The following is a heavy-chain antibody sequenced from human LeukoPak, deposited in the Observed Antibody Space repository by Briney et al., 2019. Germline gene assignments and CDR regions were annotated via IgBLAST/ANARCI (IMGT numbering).Heavy chain of an antibody. CDR3: AGQGYCSGGSCYDNWFDP. CDR2: IYYSGST. D-gene: IGHD2-15*01. J-gene: IGHJ5*02. CDR1: GGSISSSSYY. V-gene: IGHV4-39*01. Sequence: SETLSLTCTVSGGSISSSSYYWGWIRQPPGKGLECIGSIYYSGSTYYNPSLKSRVTISVDTSKNQFSLKLSSVTAADTAVYYCAGQGYCSGGSCYDNWFDPWGQGTLVTVSS.